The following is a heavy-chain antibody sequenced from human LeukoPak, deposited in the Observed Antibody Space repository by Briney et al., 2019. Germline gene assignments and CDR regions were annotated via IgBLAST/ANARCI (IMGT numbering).Heavy chain of an antibody. Sequence: SQTLSLTCAISGDSVSSKTAAWNWIRQSPSRGLELLGRTYYRSKWHYDYSASVESRITINPDTSTNQVFLQLNSVTPEDTAVYFCARNSRLHFDYWGRGTLVIVSS. CDR2: TYYRSKWHY. CDR1: GDSVSSKTAA. D-gene: IGHD2-21*01. V-gene: IGHV6-1*01. J-gene: IGHJ4*02. CDR3: ARNSRLHFDY.